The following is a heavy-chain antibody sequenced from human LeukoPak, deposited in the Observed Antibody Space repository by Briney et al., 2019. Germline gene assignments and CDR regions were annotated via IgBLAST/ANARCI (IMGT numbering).Heavy chain of an antibody. Sequence: GGSLRLSCAASGFTFSNYGMHWVRQDPGKGLEWVSVIGGSNGITFYVGSVKGRFTISRDNSKDTLYLQMNSLRAEDTAVYYCARNENSGWGYFDYWGQGTLVTVSS. CDR2: IGGSNGIT. J-gene: IGHJ4*02. CDR1: GFTFSNYG. D-gene: IGHD5-12*01. CDR3: ARNENSGWGYFDY. V-gene: IGHV3-23*01.